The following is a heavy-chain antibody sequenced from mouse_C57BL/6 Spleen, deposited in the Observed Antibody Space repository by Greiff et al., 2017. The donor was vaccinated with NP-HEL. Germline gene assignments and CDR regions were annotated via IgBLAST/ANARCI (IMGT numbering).Heavy chain of an antibody. V-gene: IGHV1-42*01. Sequence: EVQLQQSGPELVKPGASVKISCKASGYSFTGYYMNWVKQSPEKSLEWIGEINPSTGGTTYNQKFKAKATLTVDKSSSTAYMQLKSLTSEDSAVYYCARRVYDYDNYAMDYWGQGTSVTVSS. J-gene: IGHJ4*01. CDR1: GYSFTGYY. CDR3: ARRVYDYDNYAMDY. CDR2: INPSTGGT. D-gene: IGHD2-4*01.